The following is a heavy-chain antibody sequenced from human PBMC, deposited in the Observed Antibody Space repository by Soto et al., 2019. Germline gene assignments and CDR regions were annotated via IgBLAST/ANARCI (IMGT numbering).Heavy chain of an antibody. V-gene: IGHV4-4*07. CDR2: IYTSGST. J-gene: IGHJ6*02. CDR3: ARDSAGCSGGSCYVDYYYGMDV. Sequence: QVQLQESGPGLVKPSETLFLTCTVSGGSISSYYWSWIRQPAGKGLEWIGRIYTSGSTNYNPSLKSRVTMSVDTSKNQFSLKLSSVTAADTAVYYCARDSAGCSGGSCYVDYYYGMDVWGQGTTVTVSS. D-gene: IGHD2-15*01. CDR1: GGSISSYY.